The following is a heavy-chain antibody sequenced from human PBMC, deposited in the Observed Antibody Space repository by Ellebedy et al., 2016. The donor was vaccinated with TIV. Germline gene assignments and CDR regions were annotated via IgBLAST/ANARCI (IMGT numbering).Heavy chain of an antibody. Sequence: GESLKISCAASGFTFSSYGMHWVRQAPGKGLEWVAVIWYDGSNKYYADSVKGRFTISRDNSKNTLYLQMNSLRAEDTEVYYCAREMGATTVEIYYFDYWGQGTLVTVSS. D-gene: IGHD1-26*01. CDR3: AREMGATTVEIYYFDY. V-gene: IGHV3-33*01. CDR2: IWYDGSNK. CDR1: GFTFSSYG. J-gene: IGHJ4*02.